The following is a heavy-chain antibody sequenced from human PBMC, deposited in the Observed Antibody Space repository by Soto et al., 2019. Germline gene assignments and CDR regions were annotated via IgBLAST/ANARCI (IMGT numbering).Heavy chain of an antibody. V-gene: IGHV4-34*01. J-gene: IGHJ6*02. CDR2: INHSGST. D-gene: IGHD6-13*01. CDR1: GGSFSGYY. CDR3: ARVPGYSSSWSRIYYGMDV. Sequence: LSLTCAVYGGSFSGYYWSWIRQPPGKGLEWIGEINHSGSTNYNPSLKSRVTISVDTSKNQFSLKLSSVAAADTAVYYCARVPGYSSSWSRIYYGMDVWGQGTTVTVSS.